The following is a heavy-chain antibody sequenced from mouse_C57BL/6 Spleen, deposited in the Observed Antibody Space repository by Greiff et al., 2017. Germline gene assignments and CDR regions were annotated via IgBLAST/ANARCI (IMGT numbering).Heavy chain of an antibody. CDR3: ARERYYYGSSYEDYAMDY. D-gene: IGHD1-1*01. CDR2: IWSGGST. J-gene: IGHJ4*01. Sequence: VQLQESGPGLVQPSQSLSITCTVSGFSLTSYGVHWVRQSPGKGLEWLGVIWSGGSTDYNAAFISRLSISKDNSKSQVFFKMNSLQADDTAIYYCARERYYYGSSYEDYAMDYWGQGTSVTVSS. CDR1: GFSLTSYG. V-gene: IGHV2-2*01.